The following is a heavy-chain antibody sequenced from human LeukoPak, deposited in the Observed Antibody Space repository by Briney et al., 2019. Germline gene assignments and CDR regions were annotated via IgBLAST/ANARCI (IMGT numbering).Heavy chain of an antibody. CDR3: ARDMVHSSGAFDS. V-gene: IGHV3-53*01. Sequence: PGGSLRLSCAVSGFTVRTNHLTGVGQAPGKGLEWVSAINDVDTAYYAETGRGRFTNSRDSAKNTLYLQMKSLRADDKAVYYCARDMVHSSGAFDSWGQGTLVTVSS. CDR2: INDVDTA. D-gene: IGHD3-22*01. J-gene: IGHJ4*02. CDR1: GFTVRTNH.